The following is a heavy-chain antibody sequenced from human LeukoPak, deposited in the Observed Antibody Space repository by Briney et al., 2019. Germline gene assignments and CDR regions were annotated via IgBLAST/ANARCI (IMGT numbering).Heavy chain of an antibody. J-gene: IGHJ6*02. V-gene: IGHV3-43*02. D-gene: IGHD3-16*01. CDR3: ATWAFYHDLDV. Sequence: GGSLRLSCTASGFNIEKYAMHWVRQRPGKGLEWVGVVSAEGRTDHADSVRGRFTISRDNSKESLFLQMTSLRDEDTALYCATWAFYHDLDVWGQGTTVTVSS. CDR1: GFNIEKYA. CDR2: VSAEGRT.